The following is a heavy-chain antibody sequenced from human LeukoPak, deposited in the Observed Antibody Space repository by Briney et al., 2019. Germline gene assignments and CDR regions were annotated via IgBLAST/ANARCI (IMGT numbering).Heavy chain of an antibody. D-gene: IGHD3-16*02. CDR2: ISSSSSYI. V-gene: IGHV3-21*01. CDR1: GFTFSSYS. CDR3: ARAYDYVWGSYRYSFDY. J-gene: IGHJ4*02. Sequence: GGSLRLSCAAPGFTFSSYSMNWVRQAPGKGLEWVSSISSSSSYIYYADSVKGRFTISRDNAKNPLYLQMNSLRAEDTAVYYCARAYDYVWGSYRYSFDYWGQGTLVTVSS.